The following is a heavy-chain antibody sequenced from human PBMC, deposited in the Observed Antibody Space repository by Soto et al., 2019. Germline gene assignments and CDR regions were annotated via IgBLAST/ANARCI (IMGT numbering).Heavy chain of an antibody. V-gene: IGHV1-18*01. Sequence: ASVKVSCKASGYTFTSYGISWVRQAPGQGLEWMGWISAYNGNTNYAQKLQGRVTMTTDTSMSTAYMELRSLRSDDTAVYYCARVVVPAAMSHWFDPWGRGTLVTVSS. CDR1: GYTFTSYG. D-gene: IGHD2-2*01. CDR3: ARVVVPAAMSHWFDP. J-gene: IGHJ5*02. CDR2: ISAYNGNT.